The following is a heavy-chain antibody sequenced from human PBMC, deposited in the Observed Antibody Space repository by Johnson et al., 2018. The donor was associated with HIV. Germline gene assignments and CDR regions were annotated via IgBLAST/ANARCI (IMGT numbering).Heavy chain of an antibody. CDR1: GFTFDDYA. Sequence: VQLVECGGGVVQPGRSLRLSCAASGFTFDDYAMHWVRQAPGKGLEWVSVIRWDSGSIGYADSVKGRFTISRDNSKNTLYLQMNSLRAEDTAVYYCAKDLGVAGRGDAFGIWGQGTMVTVSS. CDR2: IRWDSGSI. D-gene: IGHD6-19*01. J-gene: IGHJ3*02. CDR3: AKDLGVAGRGDAFGI. V-gene: IGHV3-9*01.